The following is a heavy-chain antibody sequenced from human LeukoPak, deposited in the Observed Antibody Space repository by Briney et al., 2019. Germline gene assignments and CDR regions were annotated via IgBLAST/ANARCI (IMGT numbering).Heavy chain of an antibody. D-gene: IGHD3-10*01. CDR3: ARQGLLWFGELLPPFDY. V-gene: IGHV5-10-1*01. J-gene: IGHJ4*02. Sequence: GESLRISCKGSGYSFTSYWISWVRQMPGKGLEWMGRIDPSASYTNYSPSFQGHVTISADKSISTAYLQWSSLKASDTAMYYCARQGLLWFGELLPPFDYWGQGTLVTVSS. CDR2: IDPSASYT. CDR1: GYSFTSYW.